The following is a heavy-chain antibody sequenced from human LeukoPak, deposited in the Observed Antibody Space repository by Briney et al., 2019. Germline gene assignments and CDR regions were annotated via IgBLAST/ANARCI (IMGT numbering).Heavy chain of an antibody. D-gene: IGHD3-10*01. V-gene: IGHV1-2*02. CDR1: GYTFTGYY. CDR3: ARAKYATMVRGVIIAEDNWFDP. Sequence: RASVKVSCKASGYTFTGYYMHWVRQAPGQGLEWMGWINPNSGGTNYAQKFQGRVTMTRDTSISTAYMELSRLRSDNTAVYYCARAKYATMVRGVIIAEDNWFDPWGQGTLVTVSS. J-gene: IGHJ5*02. CDR2: INPNSGGT.